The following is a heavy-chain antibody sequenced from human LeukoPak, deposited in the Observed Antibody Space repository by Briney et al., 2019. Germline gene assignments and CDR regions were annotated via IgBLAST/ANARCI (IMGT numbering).Heavy chain of an antibody. J-gene: IGHJ5*02. CDR2: INHSGST. CDR1: GGSFSGYY. Sequence: SETLSLTCAVYGGSFSGYYWSWIRRPPGKGLEWIGEINHSGSTNYNPSLKSRVTISVDTSKNQFSLKLSSVTAADTAVYYCARGSKYYDFWSGRNWFDPWGQGTLVTVSS. CDR3: ARGSKYYDFWSGRNWFDP. D-gene: IGHD3-3*01. V-gene: IGHV4-34*01.